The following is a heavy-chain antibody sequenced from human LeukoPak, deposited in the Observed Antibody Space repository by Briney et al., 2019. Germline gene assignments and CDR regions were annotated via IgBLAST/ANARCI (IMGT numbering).Heavy chain of an antibody. CDR1: GFTFSSYW. CDR2: IKQDGSEK. Sequence: GGSLRLSCAASGFTFSSYWMSWVRQAPGKGLEWVANIKQDGSEKYYVDSVKGRFTISRDNAKNSLYLQMNSLRAEDTAVYYCARVYVYYYYGTDVWGQGTTVTVSS. J-gene: IGHJ6*02. D-gene: IGHD3-16*01. V-gene: IGHV3-7*01. CDR3: ARVYVYYYYGTDV.